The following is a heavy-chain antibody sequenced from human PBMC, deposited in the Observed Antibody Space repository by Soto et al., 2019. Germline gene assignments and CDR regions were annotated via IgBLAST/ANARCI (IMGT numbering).Heavy chain of an antibody. V-gene: IGHV4-59*01. J-gene: IGHJ4*02. Sequence: QVQLQESGPGLVKPSETLSLTCTVSGGSISSYYWSWIRQPPGKGLEWIGYIYYSGSTDYNPSLQSRVTISVDTSTSQFSLKLSSVTAADTAVYYCARGGGVYYFDYWGQGTLVTVSS. D-gene: IGHD2-8*02. CDR1: GGSISSYY. CDR2: IYYSGST. CDR3: ARGGGVYYFDY.